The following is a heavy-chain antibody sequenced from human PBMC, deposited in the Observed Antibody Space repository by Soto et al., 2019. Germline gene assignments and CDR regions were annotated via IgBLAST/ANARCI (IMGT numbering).Heavy chain of an antibody. J-gene: IGHJ4*02. D-gene: IGHD3-22*01. Sequence: GASVKVSCKTSGFTFSSSAVHWVRQARGHRLQWIGWIDVGSANANYAQMLQERVTVSRDNAKNSLYLQMNSLRAEDTAVYYCARPTYYYDSSGPPAYWGQGTLVTVSS. CDR3: ARPTYYYDSSGPPAY. V-gene: IGHV1-58*01. CDR1: GFTFSSSA. CDR2: IDVGSANA.